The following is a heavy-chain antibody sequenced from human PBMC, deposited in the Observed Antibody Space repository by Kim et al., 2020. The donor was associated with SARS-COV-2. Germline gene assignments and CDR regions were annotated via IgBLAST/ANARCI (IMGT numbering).Heavy chain of an antibody. Sequence: GGSLRLSCVAYGLTFRDYTMSWVRQAPGKGLEWVSTISTTGAATHYADSVAGRFTISRDNFNNKVYLQMNSLTVDDTAIYYCDASDYWGQGVLVTVSS. V-gene: IGHV3-23*01. J-gene: IGHJ4*02. CDR1: GLTFRDYT. CDR2: ISTTGAAT. CDR3: DASDY.